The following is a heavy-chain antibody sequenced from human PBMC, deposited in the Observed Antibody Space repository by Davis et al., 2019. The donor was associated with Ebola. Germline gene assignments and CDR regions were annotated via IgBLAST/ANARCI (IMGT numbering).Heavy chain of an antibody. Sequence: GESLKISCAASGFTFSSYEMNWVRQAPGKGLEWVSYISSSGATIYYADSVKGRFTISRDNAKNSLYLQMNSLRAEDTAVYYCARAGPTYCGGDCYIDYWGQGTLVTVSS. J-gene: IGHJ4*02. CDR3: ARAGPTYCGGDCYIDY. D-gene: IGHD2-21*02. V-gene: IGHV3-48*03. CDR1: GFTFSSYE. CDR2: ISSSGATI.